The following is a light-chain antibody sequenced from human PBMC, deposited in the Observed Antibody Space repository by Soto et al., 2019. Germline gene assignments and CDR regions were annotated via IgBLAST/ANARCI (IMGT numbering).Light chain of an antibody. J-gene: IGKJ2*01. V-gene: IGKV1-39*01. CDR1: PSISSY. CDR3: QQSYSTPRDT. CDR2: AAS. Sequence: DIQMTQSPSSLSASVGDRVTITCRASPSISSYLNWYQQKPGKAPKLLIYAASSLQSGVPSRFSGSGSGTDFTLTISSLQPEDFATYYCQQSYSTPRDTFGQGTKLEIK.